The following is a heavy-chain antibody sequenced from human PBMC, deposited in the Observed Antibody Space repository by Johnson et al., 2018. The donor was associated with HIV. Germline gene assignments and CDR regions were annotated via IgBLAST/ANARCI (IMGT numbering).Heavy chain of an antibody. CDR1: GFTVSSNY. V-gene: IGHV3-53*01. D-gene: IGHD2-15*01. CDR3: AREGTIHSAFDI. CDR2: ISGAGGST. Sequence: VQLVESGGGLIQPGGSLRLSCAASGFTVSSNYMSWVRQAPGKGLEWVSSISGAGGSTYFADSVKGRFSISRDNSKNSLYLHMNSLRAEDTAVYYCAREGTIHSAFDIWGQGTMVTVA. J-gene: IGHJ3*02.